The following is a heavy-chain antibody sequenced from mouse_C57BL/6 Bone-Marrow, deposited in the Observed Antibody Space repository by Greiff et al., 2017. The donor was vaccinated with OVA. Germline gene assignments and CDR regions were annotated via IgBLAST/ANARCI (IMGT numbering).Heavy chain of an antibody. Sequence: LVESGAELVRPGASVKLSCTASGFNIKDDYMHWVKQRPEQGLEWIGWIDPENGDTEYASKFQGKATITADTSSNTAYLQLSSLTSEDTAVYYCTTGSTWFAYWGQGTLVTVSA. CDR1: GFNIKDDY. CDR2: IDPENGDT. V-gene: IGHV14-4*01. D-gene: IGHD1-1*01. CDR3: TTGSTWFAY. J-gene: IGHJ3*01.